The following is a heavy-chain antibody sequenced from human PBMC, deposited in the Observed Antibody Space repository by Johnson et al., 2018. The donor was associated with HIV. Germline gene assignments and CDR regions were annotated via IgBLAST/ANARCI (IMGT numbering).Heavy chain of an antibody. CDR3: AKGGVGRDGNRDAFDI. V-gene: IGHV3-9*01. J-gene: IGHJ3*02. CDR2: ISWNSGSI. CDR1: RFTFDDYA. Sequence: VYLVESGGGLVQPGRSLRISCAASRFTFDDYAMHWVRQAPGKGLEWVSGISWNSGSIGYADSVKGRFTISRDNAKNSLYLQMNSLRREDTAVYYCAKGGVGRDGNRDAFDIWGQGTMVTVSS. D-gene: IGHD5-24*01.